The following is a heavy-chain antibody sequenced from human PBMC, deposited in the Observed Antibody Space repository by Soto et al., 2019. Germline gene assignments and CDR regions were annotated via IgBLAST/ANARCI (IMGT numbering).Heavy chain of an antibody. Sequence: PSETLSLTCSVSGRSISEINSYWGWIRQTPGEGLEWIGEVSHHGTSHYNPSLGSRVIMSFDTSKDQFSLTLQSVTAADTGIYYCARGQSAVDVSFPTPVPFDPWGPGTPVTVSS. CDR1: GRSISEINSY. V-gene: IGHV4-39*02. J-gene: IGHJ5*02. CDR3: ARGQSAVDVSFPTPVPFDP. CDR2: VSHHGTS. D-gene: IGHD1-1*01.